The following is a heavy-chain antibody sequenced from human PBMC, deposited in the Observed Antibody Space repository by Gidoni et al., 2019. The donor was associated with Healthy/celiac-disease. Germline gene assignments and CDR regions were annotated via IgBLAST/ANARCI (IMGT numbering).Heavy chain of an antibody. CDR1: GGSFSGYY. Sequence: QVQLQQWGAGLLKPSETLSLTCAVYGGSFSGYYWSWIRQPPGKGLEWIGEINHSGSTNYNPSLKSLVTISVDTSKNQFSLKLSSVTAADTAVYYCARVTPYTIFGVVTSYYYYGMDVWGQGTTVTVSS. V-gene: IGHV4-34*01. D-gene: IGHD3-3*01. CDR2: INHSGST. J-gene: IGHJ6*02. CDR3: ARVTPYTIFGVVTSYYYYGMDV.